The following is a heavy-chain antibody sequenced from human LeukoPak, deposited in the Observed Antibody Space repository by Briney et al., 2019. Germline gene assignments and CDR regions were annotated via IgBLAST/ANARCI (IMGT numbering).Heavy chain of an antibody. D-gene: IGHD6-13*01. Sequence: PSETLSLICTVSVGSISSYYWSWIRQPPGKGLEWMGYIYYSGSTNYEPARKSRVTISVDTSKNQFSLKLSSVTAPDTAVYYCARNTAALSHTTIWGQGTLVTVFS. J-gene: IGHJ4*02. CDR3: ARNTAALSHTTI. V-gene: IGHV4-59*08. CDR2: IYYSGST. CDR1: VGSISSYY.